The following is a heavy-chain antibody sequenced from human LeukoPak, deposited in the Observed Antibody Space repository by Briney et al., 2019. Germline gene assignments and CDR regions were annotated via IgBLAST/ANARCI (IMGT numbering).Heavy chain of an antibody. CDR3: AREGSFYFGY. Sequence: GGSLRLSCAASGLTFSSYAMHWVRQAPGKGLEWVSYISSSGSPTFYAASVKGRFTISRDNTNNSLFLQMNSLRAEDSAVYYCAREGSFYFGYWGQGTLATVSS. CDR2: ISSSGSPT. J-gene: IGHJ4*02. V-gene: IGHV3-48*03. CDR1: GLTFSSYA.